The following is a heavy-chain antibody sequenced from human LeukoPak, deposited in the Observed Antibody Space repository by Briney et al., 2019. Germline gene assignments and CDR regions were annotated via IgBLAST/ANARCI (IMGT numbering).Heavy chain of an antibody. CDR2: INPNSGGT. CDR1: GYTFTSYD. V-gene: IGHV1-2*02. J-gene: IGHJ4*02. CDR3: ARGVVVAAYFDY. Sequence: GASVKVSCKASGYTFTSYDINWVRQATGQGLEWMGWINPNSGGTNYAQKFQGRVTMTRDTSISTAYMELSRLRSDDTAVYYCARGVVVAAYFDYWGQGTLVTVSS. D-gene: IGHD2-15*01.